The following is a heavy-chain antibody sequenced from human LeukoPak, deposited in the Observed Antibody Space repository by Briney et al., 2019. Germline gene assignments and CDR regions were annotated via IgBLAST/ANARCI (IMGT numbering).Heavy chain of an antibody. V-gene: IGHV1-69*01. D-gene: IGHD6-19*01. CDR2: IIPIFGTA. J-gene: IGHJ4*02. CDR3: ASSDSSGWYYFDY. Sequence: SVKVSCKASGGTFSSYAISWVRQAPGRGLEWMGGIIPIFGTANYAQKFQGRVTITADESTSTAYMELSSLRSEDTAVYYCASSDSSGWYYFDYWGQGTLVTVSS. CDR1: GGTFSSYA.